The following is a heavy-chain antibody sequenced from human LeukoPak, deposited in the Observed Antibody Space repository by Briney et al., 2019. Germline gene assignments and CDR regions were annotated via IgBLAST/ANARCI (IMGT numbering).Heavy chain of an antibody. CDR1: GYTLTELS. J-gene: IGHJ4*02. D-gene: IGHD1-1*01. Sequence: ASVKVSCKVSGYTLTELSMHWVRQAPGKGLEWMGGFDPEDGETIYAQKFQGRVTMTEDTFTDTAYMELSSLRSEDTAVYYCATSEGPNWNRLPGMYYYSWGEGDLVSASS. V-gene: IGHV1-24*01. CDR2: FDPEDGET. CDR3: ATSEGPNWNRLPGMYYYS.